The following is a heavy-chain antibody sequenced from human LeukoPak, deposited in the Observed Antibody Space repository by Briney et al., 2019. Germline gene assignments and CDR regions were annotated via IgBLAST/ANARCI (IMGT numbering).Heavy chain of an antibody. CDR2: IKSKTDGGTT. CDR3: TTDLLGDYDY. J-gene: IGHJ4*02. V-gene: IGHV3-15*01. CDR1: GFTFSSYA. D-gene: IGHD3-16*01. Sequence: GGSLRLSCAASGFTFSSYAMSWVRQAPGKGLEWVGRIKSKTDGGTTDYAAPVKGRFTISRDDSKNTLYLQMNSLKTEDTAVYYCTTDLLGDYDYWGQGTLVTVSS.